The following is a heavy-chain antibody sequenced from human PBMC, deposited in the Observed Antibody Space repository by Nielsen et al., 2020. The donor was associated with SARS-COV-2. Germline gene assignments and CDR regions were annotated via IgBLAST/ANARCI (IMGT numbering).Heavy chain of an antibody. CDR2: FDPEDGET. Sequence: ASVKVSCKVSGYTLTELSMHWVRQAPGKGLEWMGGFDPEDGETIYAQKFQGRVTITADKSTSTAYMELSSLRSEDTAVYYCARDSRFEYSSSRGSMDVWGQGTTVTVSS. V-gene: IGHV1-24*01. J-gene: IGHJ6*02. CDR1: GYTLTELS. D-gene: IGHD6-6*01. CDR3: ARDSRFEYSSSRGSMDV.